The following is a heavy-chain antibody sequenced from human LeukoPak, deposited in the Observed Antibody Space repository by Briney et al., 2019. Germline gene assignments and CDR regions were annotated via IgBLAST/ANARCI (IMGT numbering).Heavy chain of an antibody. V-gene: IGHV3-11*01. CDR2: ITSDGNTQ. CDR3: ARDRGIFGDVITASFDF. D-gene: IGHD3-3*01. CDR1: GFTFLDSF. J-gene: IGHJ4*02. Sequence: GGSLRLSCTTSGFTFLDSFLSWIRQAPGKGLEWISYITSDGNTQYYGDSVKGRFTISRDNAKNSLYLQMHSLRVEDTAVYYCARDRGIFGDVITASFDFWSQGSLVTVSS.